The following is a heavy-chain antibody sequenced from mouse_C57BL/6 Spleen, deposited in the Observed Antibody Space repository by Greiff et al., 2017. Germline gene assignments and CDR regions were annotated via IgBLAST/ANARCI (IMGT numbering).Heavy chain of an antibody. J-gene: IGHJ2*01. CDR3: AREKRYGSSYVYLDY. V-gene: IGHV1-82*01. CDR1: GYAFSSSW. D-gene: IGHD1-1*01. Sequence: QVQLQQSGPELVKPGASVKISCKASGYAFSSSWMNWVKQRPGKGLEWIGRIYPGDGGTNYNGKFKGKATLTVDKSSSTAYMQLSSLTSEDSAVYFCAREKRYGSSYVYLDYWGQGTTLTVSS. CDR2: IYPGDGGT.